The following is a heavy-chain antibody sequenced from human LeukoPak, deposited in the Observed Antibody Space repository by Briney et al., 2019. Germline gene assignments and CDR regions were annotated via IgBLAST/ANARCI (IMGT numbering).Heavy chain of an antibody. V-gene: IGHV1-2*02. D-gene: IGHD6-19*01. Sequence: ASVKVSCKASGYTFTGYYMHWVRQAPGQGLEWMGWINPNSGGTNYAQKFQGRVTMTRDTSISTAYMELSRLRSDDTAVYYCARDPIAVAGTGYYYYYYMDVWGKGTTVSVSS. CDR3: ARDPIAVAGTGYYYYYYMDV. CDR2: INPNSGGT. CDR1: GYTFTGYY. J-gene: IGHJ6*03.